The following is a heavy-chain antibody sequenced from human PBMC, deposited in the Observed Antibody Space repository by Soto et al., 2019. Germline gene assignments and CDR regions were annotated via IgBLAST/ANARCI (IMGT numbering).Heavy chain of an antibody. Sequence: ASVKVSCKASGYTFTSYGISWVRQAPGQGLEWMGWISAYNGNTNYAQKLQGRVTMTTDTSTSTAYMELRSLRSDDTAVYYCARDYSEIVVVTANTPFDYWGQGTLVTVSS. V-gene: IGHV1-18*04. CDR1: GYTFTSYG. J-gene: IGHJ4*02. CDR3: ARDYSEIVVVTANTPFDY. D-gene: IGHD2-21*02. CDR2: ISAYNGNT.